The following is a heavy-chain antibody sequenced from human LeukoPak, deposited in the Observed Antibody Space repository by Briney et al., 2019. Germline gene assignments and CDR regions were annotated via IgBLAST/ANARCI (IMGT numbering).Heavy chain of an antibody. Sequence: GGSLRLSCAASGFSFSESWMSWARQAPGKGLECVADIKEDGSQTEYVDSVKGRFTISRDNARSSLYRQMNSLTAEDTAVYYCATYTNWVAGDVWGQGTTVFVSS. J-gene: IGHJ6*02. CDR2: IKEDGSQT. CDR1: GFSFSESW. V-gene: IGHV3-7*01. D-gene: IGHD7-27*01. CDR3: ATYTNWVAGDV.